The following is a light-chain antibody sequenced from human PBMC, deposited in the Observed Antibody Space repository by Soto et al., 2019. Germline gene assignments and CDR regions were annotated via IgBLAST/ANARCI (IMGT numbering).Light chain of an antibody. CDR1: SSDIGGHND. Sequence: QSVLTQPASVSGSPGQSITISCTGTSSDIGGHNDVSWYQQHPGKAPKLLIYGVSNRPSGVSNRFSASKSGNTASLTISGLQAEDETDYYCCSYTSNITPYVFGTGTKRTVL. V-gene: IGLV2-14*01. CDR2: GVS. CDR3: CSYTSNITPYV. J-gene: IGLJ1*01.